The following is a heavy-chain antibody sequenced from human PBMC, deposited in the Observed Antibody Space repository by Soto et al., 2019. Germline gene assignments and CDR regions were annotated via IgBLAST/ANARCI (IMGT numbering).Heavy chain of an antibody. CDR2: INSDESST. CDR1: GFTFSSYW. J-gene: IGHJ4*02. CDR3: ARVWYTSGLGY. D-gene: IGHD6-19*01. Sequence: EVQLVESGGGLVQPGGSLRLSCAASGFTFSSYWMHWVRQAPGKGLVWVARINSDESSTSYVDSVKGRFTISRDNAKNTLYLQMNSLRAEDTAVYYCARVWYTSGLGYWGQGTLVTVSS. V-gene: IGHV3-74*01.